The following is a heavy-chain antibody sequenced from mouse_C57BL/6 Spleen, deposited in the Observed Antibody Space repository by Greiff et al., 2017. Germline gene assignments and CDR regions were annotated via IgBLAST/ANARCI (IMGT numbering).Heavy chain of an antibody. CDR2: IHPNSCCT. CDR3: ERKARYARDY. CDR1: GYTFTSYW. Sequence: VQLQQPGAELVKPGASVKLSCTASGYTFTSYWMPWVKQRPGQGLEWIGMIHPNSCCTNYNEKLKSQATLTVDKSSSTAYMQLSSLTAEDSAVYYCERKARYARDYWGQGTSVTVSS. J-gene: IGHJ4*01. V-gene: IGHV1-64*01.